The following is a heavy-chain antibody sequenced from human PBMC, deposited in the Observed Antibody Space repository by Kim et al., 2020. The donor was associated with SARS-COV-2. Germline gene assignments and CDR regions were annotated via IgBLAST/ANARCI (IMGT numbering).Heavy chain of an antibody. D-gene: IGHD3-22*01. Sequence: LKSRVTISVDTSKNQFSLKLSSVTAADTAVYYCARWGDYYDSSGYYGFDYWGQGTLVTVSS. J-gene: IGHJ4*02. CDR3: ARWGDYYDSSGYYGFDY. V-gene: IGHV4-39*01.